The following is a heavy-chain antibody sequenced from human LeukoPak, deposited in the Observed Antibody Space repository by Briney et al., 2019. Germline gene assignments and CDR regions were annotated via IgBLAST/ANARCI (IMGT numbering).Heavy chain of an antibody. J-gene: IGHJ4*02. CDR3: ASGHYDYVWGSISPTNYFDN. CDR1: GFTFSSYT. CDR2: ISSSSDYI. V-gene: IGHV3-21*01. D-gene: IGHD3-16*01. Sequence: GGSLRLSCAASGFTFSSYTMNWVRQAPGKGLEWVSSISSSSDYIFYADSVKGRFTISRDNAQNSLYLQMDSLRVEDTAVYYCASGHYDYVWGSISPTNYFDNWGQGALVTVSS.